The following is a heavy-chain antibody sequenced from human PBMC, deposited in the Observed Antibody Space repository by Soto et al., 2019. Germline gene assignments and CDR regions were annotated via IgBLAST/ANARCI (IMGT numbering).Heavy chain of an antibody. CDR1: GFTVDDYA. J-gene: IGHJ4*01. Sequence: EVQLVESGGGLVQPGRSLRLSCAASGFTVDDYAMHWVRQAPGKGLEWVSGISWNSETIDYADSVKGRFTISRDNAKSSLFLPMNSLRPDDTALYYCAKDMKWGGMTTIHYFASWGHGTLVTVSS. V-gene: IGHV3-9*01. CDR3: AKDMKWGGMTTIHYFAS. CDR2: ISWNSETI. D-gene: IGHD4-17*01.